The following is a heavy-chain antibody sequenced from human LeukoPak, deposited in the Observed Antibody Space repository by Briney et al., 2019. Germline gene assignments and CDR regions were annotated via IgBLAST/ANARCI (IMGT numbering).Heavy chain of an antibody. CDR1: GFTFSSYG. CDR3: ASLGNFDY. V-gene: IGHV3-30*03. Sequence: PGRSLRLSCAASGFTFSSYGMHWVRQAPGKGLEWVTVISYDGSNKYYADSVKGRFTISRDNSKNTLYLQMNSLRAEDTAVYYCASLGNFDYWGQGTLVTVSS. D-gene: IGHD3-16*01. CDR2: ISYDGSNK. J-gene: IGHJ4*02.